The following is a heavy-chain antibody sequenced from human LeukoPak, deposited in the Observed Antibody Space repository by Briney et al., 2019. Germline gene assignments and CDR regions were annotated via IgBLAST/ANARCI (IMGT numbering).Heavy chain of an antibody. CDR1: SGSISSYY. CDR3: VRAGVGWLQSMGPFDY. V-gene: IGHV4-59*01. Sequence: PSETLSLTCTVSSGSISSYYWNWIRQPPGKGLEWLGYIYYSGSTKYNPSLKSRLTISVDTSKNQFSLYLSSVTAADTAVYYCVRAGVGWLQSMGPFDYWGQGTLVTVSS. CDR2: IYYSGST. D-gene: IGHD5-24*01. J-gene: IGHJ4*02.